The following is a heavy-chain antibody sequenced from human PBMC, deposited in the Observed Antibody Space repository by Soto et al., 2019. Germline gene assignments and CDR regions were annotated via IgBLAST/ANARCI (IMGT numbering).Heavy chain of an antibody. J-gene: IGHJ4*02. Sequence: EVQLLESGGGLVQPGGSLRLSCAASGFTFSSYAMSWVRQAPGKGLEWVSAISGSGGSTYYADSVKGRFTISRDNSKNTLYLQMNSLRAEDTAVYYCARLWELQTNRNIDWGQGTLVTVSS. D-gene: IGHD1-26*01. CDR1: GFTFSSYA. CDR3: ARLWELQTNRNID. CDR2: ISGSGGST. V-gene: IGHV3-23*01.